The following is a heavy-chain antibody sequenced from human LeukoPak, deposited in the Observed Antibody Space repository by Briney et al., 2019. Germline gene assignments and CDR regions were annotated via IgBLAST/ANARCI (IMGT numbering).Heavy chain of an antibody. CDR1: GGSISSSSYY. D-gene: IGHD1-14*01. J-gene: IGHJ4*02. CDR2: IYYSGST. Sequence: SETLSLTCTVSGGSISSSSYYWGWIRQPPGKGLEWIGSIYYSGSTYYNPSLKSRVTISVDTSKNQFSLKLSSVTAADTAVYYCARHRPGGGQAYWGQGTLVTVSS. V-gene: IGHV4-39*01. CDR3: ARHRPGGGQAY.